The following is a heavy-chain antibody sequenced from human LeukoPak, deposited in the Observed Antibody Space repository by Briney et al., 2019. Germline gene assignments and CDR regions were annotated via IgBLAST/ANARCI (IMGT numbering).Heavy chain of an antibody. Sequence: GGSLTLSCAASGFTFSSYGMRWVRQAPGKGLEWVAVISYDGSNKYYADSVKGRFTISRDNSKNTLYLQMNSLRAEDTAVYYCAKVAAAEYGMDVWGQGTTVTVSS. D-gene: IGHD6-13*01. J-gene: IGHJ6*02. CDR1: GFTFSSYG. CDR3: AKVAAAEYGMDV. V-gene: IGHV3-30*18. CDR2: ISYDGSNK.